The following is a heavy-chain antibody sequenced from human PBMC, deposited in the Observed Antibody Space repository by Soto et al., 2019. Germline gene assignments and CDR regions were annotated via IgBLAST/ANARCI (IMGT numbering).Heavy chain of an antibody. CDR2: IKSKGYGGTT. D-gene: IGHD2-15*01. CDR3: TTDGGVVPQWLYFHS. J-gene: IGHJ4*02. Sequence: PGGSLRLSCAASGFTVSNVWMSWVRQSPGKGLEWVGRIKSKGYGGTTDYAAPVKGRFTISRDDSRNTLYLQMNSLKTEDTAVYYCTTDGGVVPQWLYFHSWGQGALVTVSS. V-gene: IGHV3-15*01. CDR1: GFTVSNVW.